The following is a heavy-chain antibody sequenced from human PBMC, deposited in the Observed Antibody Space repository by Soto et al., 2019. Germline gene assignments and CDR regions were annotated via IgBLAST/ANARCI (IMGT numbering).Heavy chain of an antibody. CDR3: ARVQQVRGFDP. J-gene: IGHJ5*02. Sequence: QVQLVQSGAEEKKPGASVKVSCKASGYTFTSYDINWVRQATGQGLERMGWMNPHSGNTGYAQKFQGRVTMSRNTAISTAYMDLSSLRCEETAVYYCARVQQVRGFDPWGQVNLVTVSP. D-gene: IGHD6-13*01. CDR1: GYTFTSYD. V-gene: IGHV1-8*01. CDR2: MNPHSGNT.